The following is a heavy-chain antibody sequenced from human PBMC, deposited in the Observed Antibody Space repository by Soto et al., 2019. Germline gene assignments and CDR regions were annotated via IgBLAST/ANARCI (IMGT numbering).Heavy chain of an antibody. Sequence: SETLSLTCTVSGDSVSRSKSYWGWIRQPPGKGLEWIGSIYYSGTTYYNPSLKSRVAMSMDTSKNQFSLNLASATAADTAVYHCAGCESGTMFDSWGQGALVTVSS. CDR2: IYYSGTT. CDR1: GDSVSRSKSY. V-gene: IGHV4-39*01. CDR3: AGCESGTMFDS. J-gene: IGHJ4*02. D-gene: IGHD3-10*01.